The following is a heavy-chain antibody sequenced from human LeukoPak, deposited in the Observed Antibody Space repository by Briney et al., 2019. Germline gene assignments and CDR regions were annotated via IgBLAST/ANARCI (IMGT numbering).Heavy chain of an antibody. Sequence: GGSLRLSCAASGFTFSSYGMSWVRQAPGKGLEWVSAISGSGGSTYYADSVKGRFTISRDNSKNTLYLQMNSLRAEDTAVYYCAKVPPPDTAMASLYMDVWGKGTTVTVSS. V-gene: IGHV3-23*01. D-gene: IGHD5-18*01. J-gene: IGHJ6*03. CDR2: ISGSGGST. CDR1: GFTFSSYG. CDR3: AKVPPPDTAMASLYMDV.